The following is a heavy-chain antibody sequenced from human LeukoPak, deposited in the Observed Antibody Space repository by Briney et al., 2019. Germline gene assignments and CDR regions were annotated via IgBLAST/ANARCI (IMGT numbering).Heavy chain of an antibody. Sequence: GGSLRLSCAASGFTFSSYSMNWVRQAPGKGLEWVSSISSSSSYIYYADSVKGRFTISRDNAKNSLYLQMNSLRAEDTAVYFCATQIPYHYDSSGYYYLPDYWGQGTLVTVSS. CDR1: GFTFSSYS. CDR3: ATQIPYHYDSSGYYYLPDY. V-gene: IGHV3-21*01. J-gene: IGHJ4*02. CDR2: ISSSSSYI. D-gene: IGHD3-22*01.